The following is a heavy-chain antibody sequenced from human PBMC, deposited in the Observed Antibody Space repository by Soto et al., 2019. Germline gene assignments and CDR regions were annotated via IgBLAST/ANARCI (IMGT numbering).Heavy chain of an antibody. CDR2: IYCSGST. V-gene: IGHV4-39*01. J-gene: IGHJ6*02. CDR1: GGSISSSSYY. D-gene: IGHD6-13*01. CDR3: ARKNSSSWYMVYYYGMDV. Sequence: SETLSLTCTVSGGSISSSSYYWGWIRQPPGKGLEWIGSIYCSGSTYYNPSLKSRVTISVDTSKNQFSLKLSSVTAADTAVYYCARKNSSSWYMVYYYGMDVWGQGTTVTVSS.